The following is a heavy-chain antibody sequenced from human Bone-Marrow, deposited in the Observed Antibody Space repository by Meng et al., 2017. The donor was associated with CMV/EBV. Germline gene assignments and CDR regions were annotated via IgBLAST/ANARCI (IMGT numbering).Heavy chain of an antibody. D-gene: IGHD6-13*01. V-gene: IGHV4-34*01. CDR2: INHSGST. CDR3: ARGRGRNSIAAAGRSYWYFDL. J-gene: IGHJ2*01. Sequence: FSGYYWSWIRPPPGKGLEWIGEINHSGSTNYNPSLKSRVTISVDTSKNQFSLKLSSVTAADTAVYYCARGRGRNSIAAAGRSYWYFDLWGRGTLVTVSS. CDR1: FSGYY.